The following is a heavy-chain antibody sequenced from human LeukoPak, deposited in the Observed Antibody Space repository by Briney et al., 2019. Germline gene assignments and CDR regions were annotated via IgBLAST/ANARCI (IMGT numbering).Heavy chain of an antibody. CDR3: ASCSGSCNWFDP. D-gene: IGHD2-15*01. CDR1: GGSISSSSYY. Sequence: SETLSLTCTVSGGSISSSSYYWGWIRQPPGKGLEWIGSIYYSGSTYYNPSLKSRVTISVDTSKNQFSPKLSSVTAADTAVYYCASCSGSCNWFDPWGQGTLVTVSS. CDR2: IYYSGST. V-gene: IGHV4-39*01. J-gene: IGHJ5*02.